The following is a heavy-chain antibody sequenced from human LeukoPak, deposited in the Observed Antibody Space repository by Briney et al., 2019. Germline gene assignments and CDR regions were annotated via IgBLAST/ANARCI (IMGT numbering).Heavy chain of an antibody. D-gene: IGHD5-12*01. CDR3: TTENIVASIGDF. CDR2: IQRKTDGGTT. J-gene: IGHJ4*02. CDR1: GFTFTNAW. Sequence: GGSLRLSCTASGFTFTNAWMSWVRQAPGKGLEWVGRIQRKTDGGTTDYAAPVKGRFTISRDDSKNTLYLQMTSLKTEDTAVYYCTTENIVASIGDFWGQGTLVTVSS. V-gene: IGHV3-15*01.